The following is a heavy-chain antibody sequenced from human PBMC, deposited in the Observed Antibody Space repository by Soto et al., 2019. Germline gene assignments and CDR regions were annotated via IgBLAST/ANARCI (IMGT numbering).Heavy chain of an antibody. D-gene: IGHD1-26*01. CDR2: IKCDGSAK. J-gene: IGHJ4*02. CDR3: VGVVEGATALDY. CDR1: GFTFSSSW. V-gene: IGHV3-7*03. Sequence: EVQMVESGGGLVQPGGSLRLSCAASGFTFSSSWMHWVCQAPEKGQEWVADIKCDGSAKYYGDSVKGRLTISRENAKNSRYLEVNSLRAEDMTGYYCVGVVEGATALDYWGQGTLVTVSS.